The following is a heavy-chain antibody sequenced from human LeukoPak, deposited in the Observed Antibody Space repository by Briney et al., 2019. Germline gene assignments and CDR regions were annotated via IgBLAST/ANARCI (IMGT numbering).Heavy chain of an antibody. Sequence: SVKVSCKASGGTFSSYTISWVRQAPGQGLEWMGRIIPILGIANYAQKFQGRVTITADKSTSTAYMELSSLRSEDTAVYYCAREEIPRGYSYGPTNGFDYWGQGTLVTVSS. CDR3: AREEIPRGYSYGPTNGFDY. CDR2: IIPILGIA. D-gene: IGHD5-18*01. V-gene: IGHV1-69*04. J-gene: IGHJ4*02. CDR1: GGTFSSYT.